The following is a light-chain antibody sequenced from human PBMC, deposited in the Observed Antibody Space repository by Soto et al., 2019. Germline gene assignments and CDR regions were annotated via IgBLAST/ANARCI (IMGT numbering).Light chain of an antibody. CDR2: GVT. CDR3: SSYTTAFFYV. Sequence: QSVLTQPASVSGSPGQSNTISCTGSSSDIGAFNYVAWYQQHPGKAPKLIIHGVTNRPSGVSSRFSGSKSDYTASLTISGLQAEDEADYYCSSYTTAFFYVFGTGTKLTVL. CDR1: SSDIGAFNY. V-gene: IGLV2-14*01. J-gene: IGLJ1*01.